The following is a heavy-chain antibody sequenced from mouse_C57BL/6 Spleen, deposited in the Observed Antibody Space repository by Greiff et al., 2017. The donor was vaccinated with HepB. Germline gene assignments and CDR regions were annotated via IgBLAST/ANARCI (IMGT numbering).Heavy chain of an antibody. CDR3: TRYYDYDGAWFAY. J-gene: IGHJ3*01. CDR1: CYTFTDYE. D-gene: IGHD2-4*01. V-gene: IGHV1-15*01. Sequence: QVQLQQSGAELVRPGASVTLSCKASCYTFTDYEMHWVKQTPVHGLEWIGAIDPETGGTAYNQKFKGKAILTADKSSSTAYMELRSLTSEDSAVYYCTRYYDYDGAWFAYWGQGTLVTVSA. CDR2: IDPETGGT.